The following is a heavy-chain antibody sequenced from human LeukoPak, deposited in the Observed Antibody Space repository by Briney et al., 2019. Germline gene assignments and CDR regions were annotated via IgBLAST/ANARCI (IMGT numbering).Heavy chain of an antibody. CDR1: GGTFSSYA. Sequence: SVKVSCKASGGTFSSYAISWVRQAPGQGLEWMGGIIPIFGTANYAQKFQGRVTITTDESTSTAYMELSSLRSEDTAVYYCARRGGIAAAGWGYYDYWGQGTLVTVSS. J-gene: IGHJ4*02. CDR2: IIPIFGTA. V-gene: IGHV1-69*05. CDR3: ARRGGIAAAGWGYYDY. D-gene: IGHD6-13*01.